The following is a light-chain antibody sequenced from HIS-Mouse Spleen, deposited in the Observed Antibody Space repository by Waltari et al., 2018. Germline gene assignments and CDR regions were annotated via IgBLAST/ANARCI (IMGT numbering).Light chain of an antibody. J-gene: IGLJ2*01. Sequence: QSALTQPRSVSGSPGQSVTISCTGTSSDVGGYNYVSWYQQHPGKAPKLRIYDVSKRPSGVPVRFSGSRSGNTASLTISGLQAEDEADYYCCSYAGSYTLVFGGGTKLTVL. CDR1: SSDVGGYNY. CDR2: DVS. CDR3: CSYAGSYTLV. V-gene: IGLV2-11*01.